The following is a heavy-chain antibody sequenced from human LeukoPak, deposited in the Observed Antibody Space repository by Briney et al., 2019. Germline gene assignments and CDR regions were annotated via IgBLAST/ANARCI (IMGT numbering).Heavy chain of an antibody. CDR3: AKDLRETFDY. CDR1: GFTFRDEY. V-gene: IGHV3-11*01. CDR2: ISNSAHAM. Sequence: GGSLRLSCAASGFTFRDEYMSWIRQAPGKGLEWVSYISNSAHAMVYADSVKGRFTVSRDNAKSSLFLQMNSLRAEDTAVYYCAKDLRETFDYWGQGTLVTVSS. J-gene: IGHJ4*02.